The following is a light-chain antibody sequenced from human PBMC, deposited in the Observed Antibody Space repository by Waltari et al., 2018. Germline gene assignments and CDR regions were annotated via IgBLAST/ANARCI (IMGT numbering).Light chain of an antibody. CDR2: GAS. CDR3: QQYGSSPMFA. V-gene: IGKV3-20*01. Sequence: EIVLTQSPGTLSLSPGERATLSCRASQSVSSSYLAWYQQKPGQAPRTLIYGASSRATGIPDRFSGSGSGTDFTLTISRLEPEDFAVYYCQQYGSSPMFAFGQGTKLEIK. J-gene: IGKJ2*01. CDR1: QSVSSSY.